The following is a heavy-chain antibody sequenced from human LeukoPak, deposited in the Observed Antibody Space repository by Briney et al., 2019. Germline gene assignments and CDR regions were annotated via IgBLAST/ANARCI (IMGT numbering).Heavy chain of an antibody. CDR2: ISYDGSNK. V-gene: IGHV3-30*04. CDR3: AKGVWFGELVSSDY. Sequence: PGGSLRLSCAASGFTFSSYAMHWVRQAPGKGLEWVAVISYDGSNKYYADSVKGRFTISRDNSKNTLYLQMNSLRAEDTAVYYCAKGVWFGELVSSDYWGQGTLVTVSS. CDR1: GFTFSSYA. D-gene: IGHD3-10*01. J-gene: IGHJ4*02.